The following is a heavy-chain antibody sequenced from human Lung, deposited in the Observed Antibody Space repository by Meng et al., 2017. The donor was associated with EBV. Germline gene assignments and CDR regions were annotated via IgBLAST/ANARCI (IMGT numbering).Heavy chain of an antibody. D-gene: IGHD3-22*01. J-gene: IGHJ4*02. CDR3: ARGRIIGDSSGYSDY. CDR1: GGSISSGGYY. Sequence: QVQLQEPGPGLVKPSQTLSLPRTVSGGSISSGGYYWSWIRQPPGKGLEWIGEINHSGSTNYNPSLKSRVTISVDTSKNQFSLKLSSVTAADTAVYYCARGRIIGDSSGYSDYWGQGTLVTVSS. CDR2: INHSGST. V-gene: IGHV4-31*03.